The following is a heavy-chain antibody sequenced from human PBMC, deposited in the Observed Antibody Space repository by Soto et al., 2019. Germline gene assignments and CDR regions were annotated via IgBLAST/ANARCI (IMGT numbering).Heavy chain of an antibody. V-gene: IGHV3-23*01. Sequence: EVQLLESGGGLVQPGGSLRLSCAGSGFSFSTYGVTWVRQAPGKGLEWVSGVSGARGVTHYAASVKGRFTITGDNSKNTVSLHMTSLRVEDTAVYYCARWNGYGEYWGQGTLVTGSS. CDR1: GFSFSTYG. CDR2: VSGARGVT. J-gene: IGHJ4*02. D-gene: IGHD1-1*01. CDR3: ARWNGYGEY.